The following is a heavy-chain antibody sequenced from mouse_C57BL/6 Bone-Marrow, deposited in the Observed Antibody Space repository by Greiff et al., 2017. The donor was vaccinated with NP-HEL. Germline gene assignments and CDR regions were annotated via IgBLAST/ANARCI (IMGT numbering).Heavy chain of an antibody. CDR2: INPGSGGT. CDR1: GYAFTNYL. D-gene: IGHD1-1*01. Sequence: QVQLQQSGAELVRPGTSVKVSCKASGYAFTNYLIEWVKQRPGQGLEWIGVINPGSGGTNYNEKFKGKATLTADKSSSTAYMQLSSLTSEDSAVYFWAAYYYGSPYYFDYWGQGTTLTVSS. V-gene: IGHV1-54*01. CDR3: AAYYYGSPYYFDY. J-gene: IGHJ2*01.